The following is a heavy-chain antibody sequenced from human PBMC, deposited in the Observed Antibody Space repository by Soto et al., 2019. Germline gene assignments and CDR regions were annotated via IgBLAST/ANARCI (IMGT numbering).Heavy chain of an antibody. V-gene: IGHV3-30*18. Sequence: GGSLRLSCAASGFTFSSYGMHWVRQAPGKGLEWVAVISYDGSNKYYADSVKGRFTISRDNSKNTLYLQMNSLRAEDTAVYYCAKEYDFWSGYLFDYWGQGPLVTVSS. J-gene: IGHJ4*02. CDR3: AKEYDFWSGYLFDY. D-gene: IGHD3-3*01. CDR1: GFTFSSYG. CDR2: ISYDGSNK.